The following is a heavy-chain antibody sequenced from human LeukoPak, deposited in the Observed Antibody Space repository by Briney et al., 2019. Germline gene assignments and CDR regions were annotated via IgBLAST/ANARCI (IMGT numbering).Heavy chain of an antibody. Sequence: PSETLSLTCTVSGDSISSYYWSWIRQPPGKGLEWIGYIYYSGSTNYNPSLKSRVTISVDTSKNQFSLKLNSVTAADTAVYYCARRGSSWYVGYFDYWGQGTLVTVSS. CDR3: ARRGSSWYVGYFDY. CDR2: IYYSGST. V-gene: IGHV4-59*08. CDR1: GDSISSYY. J-gene: IGHJ4*02. D-gene: IGHD6-13*01.